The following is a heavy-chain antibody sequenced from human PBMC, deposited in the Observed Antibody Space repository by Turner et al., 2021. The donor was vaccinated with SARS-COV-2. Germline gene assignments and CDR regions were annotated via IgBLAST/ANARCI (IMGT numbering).Heavy chain of an antibody. D-gene: IGHD1-26*01. V-gene: IGHV4-39*01. CDR1: GGSISSSSYY. CDR2: IYYSGST. Sequence: QLQLQESGPGLVKPSETLSLTCTVPGGSISSSSYYWGCIRQPPGKGLEWIGNIYYSGSTYYNPSLKSRVTISVDTYKNQFSLKLSSVTAADTAVYYCAGEVVVLTTTHYGMDVWGQGTTVTVSS. CDR3: AGEVVVLTTTHYGMDV. J-gene: IGHJ6*02.